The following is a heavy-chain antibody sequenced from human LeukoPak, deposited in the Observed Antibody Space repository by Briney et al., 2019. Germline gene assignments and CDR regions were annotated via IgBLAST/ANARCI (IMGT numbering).Heavy chain of an antibody. CDR1: VYTFTNYG. D-gene: IGHD2-2*01. Sequence: AAVTVSYKPSVYTFTNYGICLVRLAPGQGLEWPGWISRYNGITNYARKLQGRVTMTTDTSSSTAYKKLRSLRSDDTAVYYCARGIGGQLLRCYYMDVWGKGTTVTVSS. J-gene: IGHJ6*03. V-gene: IGHV1-18*01. CDR3: ARGIGGQLLRCYYMDV. CDR2: ISRYNGIT.